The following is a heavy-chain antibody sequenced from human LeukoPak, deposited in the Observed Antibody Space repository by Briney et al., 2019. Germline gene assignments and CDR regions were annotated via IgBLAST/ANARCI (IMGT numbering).Heavy chain of an antibody. D-gene: IGHD3-22*01. CDR3: AKAPDDSSGYYYDWFDP. J-gene: IGHJ5*02. V-gene: IGHV3-23*01. CDR1: GFTFSSYA. Sequence: AGGSLRLSCAASGFTFSSYAMSWVRQAPGKGLEWVSAISGSGGSTYYADSVKGRFTISRDNSKNTLYLQMNSLRAEDTAVYYCAKAPDDSSGYYYDWFDPWGQGTLVTVSS. CDR2: ISGSGGST.